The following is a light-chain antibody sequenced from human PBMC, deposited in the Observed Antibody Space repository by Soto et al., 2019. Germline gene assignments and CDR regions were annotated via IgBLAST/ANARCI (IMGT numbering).Light chain of an antibody. J-gene: IGLJ3*02. CDR3: SSFTTTNTWV. Sequence: QSALTQPTSLSGSPGQSITISCTGTSSDVGSYDFVSWFQQHPGKAPKILIYEVTNRPSGISYRFSGSKSGNTASLTISGLQAEDEADYYCSSFTTTNTWVFGGGTKLTVL. CDR2: EVT. V-gene: IGLV2-14*01. CDR1: SSDVGSYDF.